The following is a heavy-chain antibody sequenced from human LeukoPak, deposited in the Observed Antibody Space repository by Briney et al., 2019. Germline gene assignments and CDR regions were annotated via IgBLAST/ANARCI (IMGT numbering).Heavy chain of an antibody. CDR2: VSGGGDGS. CDR3: GSDPNGNYVGALGY. J-gene: IGHJ4*01. D-gene: IGHD2-8*01. CDR1: GLRFSSFA. V-gene: IGHV3-23*01. Sequence: PGGSLRLSCEASGLRFSSFALAWVRQTPGKGLEWVAAVSGGGDGSHYADSVKGRFTISRDNSKNTIYLQMNSLRVEDTAMYFCGSDPNGNYVGALGYWGRGTLVTASS.